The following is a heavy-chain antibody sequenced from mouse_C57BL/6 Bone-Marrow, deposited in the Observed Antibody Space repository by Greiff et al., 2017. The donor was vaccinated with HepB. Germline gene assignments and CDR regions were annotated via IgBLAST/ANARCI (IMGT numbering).Heavy chain of an antibody. CDR1: GYTFTSYW. J-gene: IGHJ2*01. CDR2: IYPGSGST. D-gene: IGHD1-1*01. V-gene: IGHV1-55*01. CDR3: AREEPITTVVADY. Sequence: VKLQQPGAELVKPGASVKMSCKASGYTFTSYWITWVKQRPGQGLEWIGDIYPGSGSTNYNEKFKSKATLTVDTSSSTAYMQLSSLTSEDSAVYYCAREEPITTVVADYWGQGTTLTVSS.